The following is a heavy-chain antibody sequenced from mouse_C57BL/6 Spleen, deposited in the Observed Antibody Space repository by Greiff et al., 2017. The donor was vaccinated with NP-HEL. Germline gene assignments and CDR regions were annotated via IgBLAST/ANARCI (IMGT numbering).Heavy chain of an antibody. CDR1: GYAFSSSW. CDR2: IYPGDGDT. CDR3: AREGPDYYGSNEDY. D-gene: IGHD1-1*01. V-gene: IGHV1-82*01. Sequence: QVQLQQSGPELVKPGASVKISCKASGYAFSSSWMNWVKQRPGKGLEWIGRIYPGDGDTNYNGKFKGKATLTADKSSSTAYMQLSSLTSEDSAVYFCAREGPDYYGSNEDYWGQGTTLTVSS. J-gene: IGHJ2*01.